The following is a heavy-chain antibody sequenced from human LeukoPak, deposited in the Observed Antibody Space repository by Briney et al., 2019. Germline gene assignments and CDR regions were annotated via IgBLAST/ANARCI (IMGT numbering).Heavy chain of an antibody. J-gene: IGHJ5*02. Sequence: TGGSLRLSCAASGFTFSSYAMSWVRQAPGKGLEWVSAISGSGGSTYYADSVKGRFTISRDNSKNTLYLQMNSLRAEDTAVYYCAKDQFSKGAYGSGSSWGQGTLVTVSS. CDR2: ISGSGGST. D-gene: IGHD3-10*01. V-gene: IGHV3-23*01. CDR1: GFTFSSYA. CDR3: AKDQFSKGAYGSGSS.